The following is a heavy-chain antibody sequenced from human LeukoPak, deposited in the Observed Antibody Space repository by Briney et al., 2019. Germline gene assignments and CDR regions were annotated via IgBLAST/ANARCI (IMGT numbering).Heavy chain of an antibody. CDR1: GFTVSSNY. CDR2: IYSGGST. J-gene: IGHJ4*02. D-gene: IGHD3-22*01. Sequence: GGSLRLSCAASGFTVSSNYMSWVRQAPGKGLEWVSVIYSGGSTYYADSVKGRFTISRDNSKNTLYLQMNSLRAEDTAVYYCARGGPYYDSSGYHFDYWVQGTLVTVSS. CDR3: ARGGPYYDSSGYHFDY. V-gene: IGHV3-53*01.